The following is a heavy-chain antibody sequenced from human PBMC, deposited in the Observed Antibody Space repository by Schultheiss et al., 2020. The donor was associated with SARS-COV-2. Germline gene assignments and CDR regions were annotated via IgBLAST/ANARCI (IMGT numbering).Heavy chain of an antibody. V-gene: IGHV1-8*03. CDR2: MNPNSGNT. CDR1: GYTFTGYY. J-gene: IGHJ6*02. D-gene: IGHD6-13*01. CDR3: AREGHQWATIAAAGTGRYYGMDV. Sequence: ASVKVSCKASGYTFTGYYMHWVRQAPGQGLEWMGWMNPNSGNTGYAQKFQGRVTITADESTSTAYMELSSLRSEDTAVYYCAREGHQWATIAAAGTGRYYGMDVWGQGTTVTVSS.